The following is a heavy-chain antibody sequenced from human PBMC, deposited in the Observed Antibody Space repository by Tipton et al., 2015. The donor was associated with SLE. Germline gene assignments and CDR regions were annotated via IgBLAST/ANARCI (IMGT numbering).Heavy chain of an antibody. CDR2: IDYSGST. CDR1: GGPISSSGYY. V-gene: IGHV4-39*07. Sequence: TLSLTCTVSGGPISSSGYYWGWIRQPPGKGLEWIGEIDYSGSTNYNPSLESRVTISLDKSRNHFSLKLSSVTAADTAVYYCAKDYNYDYPDYNWGQGTLVTVSS. J-gene: IGHJ4*02. D-gene: IGHD5-24*01. CDR3: AKDYNYDYPDYN.